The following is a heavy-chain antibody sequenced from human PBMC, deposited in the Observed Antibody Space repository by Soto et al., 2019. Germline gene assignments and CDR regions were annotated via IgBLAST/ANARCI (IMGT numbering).Heavy chain of an antibody. D-gene: IGHD3-10*01. CDR3: ARRRITMVRGVIRGYFDY. Sequence: ASVKVSCKASGYTFTSYGISWVRQAPGQGLEWMGWISAYNGNTNYAQKLQGRVTMTTDTSTSTAYMEPRSLRSDDTAVYYCARRRITMVRGVIRGYFDYWGQGTLVTVSS. CDR1: GYTFTSYG. J-gene: IGHJ4*02. CDR2: ISAYNGNT. V-gene: IGHV1-18*04.